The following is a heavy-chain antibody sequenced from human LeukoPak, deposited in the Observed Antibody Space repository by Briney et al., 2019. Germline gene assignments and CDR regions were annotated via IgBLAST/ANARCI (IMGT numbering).Heavy chain of an antibody. J-gene: IGHJ3*02. CDR1: GFTFSSYS. V-gene: IGHV3-21*01. CDR2: ISSSSSYI. Sequence: GGSLRLSCAASGFTFSSYSMNWVRQAPGKGLEWVSSISSSSSYIYYADSVKGRFTISRDNAKNSLCLQMNSLRAEDTAVYYCARAGGSYLDAFDIWGQGTMVTVSS. D-gene: IGHD1-26*01. CDR3: ARAGGSYLDAFDI.